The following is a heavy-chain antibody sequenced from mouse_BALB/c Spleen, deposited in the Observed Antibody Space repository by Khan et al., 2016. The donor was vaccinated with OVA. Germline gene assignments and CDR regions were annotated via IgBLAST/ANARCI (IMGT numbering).Heavy chain of an antibody. CDR1: GYTFSSYW. Sequence: QVQLQQSGAEQAKPGASVKMSCKTSGYTFSSYWMHWVKQRPGQGLEWIGYINPTSGYTEYNEKFKDKATLSADKSSSTAYMQLTSLTSEDCAVYYCARDRIDYWGQGTTLTVSS. V-gene: IGHV1-7*01. CDR2: INPTSGYT. CDR3: ARDRIDY. J-gene: IGHJ2*01.